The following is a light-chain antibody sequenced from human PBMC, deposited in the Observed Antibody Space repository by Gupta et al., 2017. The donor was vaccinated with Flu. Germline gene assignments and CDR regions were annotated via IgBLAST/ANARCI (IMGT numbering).Light chain of an antibody. J-gene: IGLJ1*01. V-gene: IGLV2-11*01. CDR1: RSDIGGYNY. CDR3: YSYAGSYTFV. CDR2: EVE. Sequence: QXXTIXXXXPRSDIGGYNYVSWYKHHPGKGPELLIYEVEKRPSGVPDRFSGSKSGNTASLTISGLQAEDEADYYCYSYAGSYTFVFGTGTKVTAL.